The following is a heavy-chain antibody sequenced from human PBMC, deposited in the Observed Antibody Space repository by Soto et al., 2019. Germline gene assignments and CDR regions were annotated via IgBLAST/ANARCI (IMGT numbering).Heavy chain of an antibody. J-gene: IGHJ6*03. CDR2: ISSNGVGT. CDR1: GFTLSGYA. D-gene: IGHD6-6*01. CDR3: ARRARPDFYYMDV. Sequence: EVQLAESGGGLAQPGGSLRLSCASSGFTLSGYAMDWVRQAPGKGLEYVSGISSNGVGTYYANSVQGRFTISRDNSKNTVYLQMGSLRPEDMAVYYCARRARPDFYYMDVWGKGTTVTVS. V-gene: IGHV3-64*01.